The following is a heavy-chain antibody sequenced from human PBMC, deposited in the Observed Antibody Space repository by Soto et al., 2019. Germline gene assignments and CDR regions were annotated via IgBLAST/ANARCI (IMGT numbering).Heavy chain of an antibody. V-gene: IGHV4-59*08. CDR2: IYYSGST. CDR1: GGSISNYY. Sequence: SETLSLTCTVSGGSISNYYGSWIRQPPGKGLEWIGYIYYSGSTNYNPSLKSRVTISVDTSKNQFSLKLSSVTAADTAVYYCARRPKGLWFDPWGQGTLVTVSS. J-gene: IGHJ5*01. CDR3: ARRPKGLWFDP.